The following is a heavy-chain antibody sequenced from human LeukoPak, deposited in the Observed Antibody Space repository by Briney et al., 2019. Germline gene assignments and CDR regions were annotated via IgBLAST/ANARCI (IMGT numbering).Heavy chain of an antibody. V-gene: IGHV4-34*01. J-gene: IGHJ5*02. CDR2: INHSGST. CDR3: ARLLGVPAATNWFDP. Sequence: SETLSLTCAVYGGSFSGYYWSWIRQPPGKGLEWIGEINHSGSTNYNPSLKSRVTISVDTSKSQFSLKLSSVTAADTAVYYCARLLGVPAATNWFDPWGQGTLVTVSS. CDR1: GGSFSGYY. D-gene: IGHD2-2*01.